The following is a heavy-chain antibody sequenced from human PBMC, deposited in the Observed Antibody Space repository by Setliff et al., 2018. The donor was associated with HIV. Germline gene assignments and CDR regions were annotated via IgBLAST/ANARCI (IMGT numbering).Heavy chain of an antibody. J-gene: IGHJ6*02. CDR1: GGSIRSGSYY. D-gene: IGHD6-19*01. CDR2: IYTNGYT. CDR3: ARGAIAVAGISYYYYGMDV. V-gene: IGHV4-61*09. Sequence: PSETLSLTCTVSGGSIRSGSYYWTWIRQPAGKGPEWIGHIYTNGYTNYNPSLKSRVTISVDTSRDQFSLQLSSVTAADTAVYYCARGAIAVAGISYYYYGMDVWGQGTTVTVSS.